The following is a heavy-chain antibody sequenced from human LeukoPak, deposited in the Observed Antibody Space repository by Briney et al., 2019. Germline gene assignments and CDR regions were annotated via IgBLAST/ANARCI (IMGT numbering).Heavy chain of an antibody. CDR3: ARVQRYCSGGSCYHYYYMDV. D-gene: IGHD2-15*01. Sequence: GGSLRLSCAASGFTFSDYYMSWIRQAPGKGLEWVSYISSSGSTIYYADSVKGRFTISRDNAKNSLYLQMNSLRAEDTAVYYCARVQRYCSGGSCYHYYYMDVWGKGTTVTISS. CDR2: ISSSGSTI. J-gene: IGHJ6*03. CDR1: GFTFSDYY. V-gene: IGHV3-11*01.